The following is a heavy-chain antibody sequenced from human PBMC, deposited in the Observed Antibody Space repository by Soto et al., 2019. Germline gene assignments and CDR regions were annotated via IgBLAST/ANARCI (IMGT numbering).Heavy chain of an antibody. D-gene: IGHD3-3*01. CDR1: GGSISSGDYY. CDR3: ARAAYDFWSGYLRGNWFDP. V-gene: IGHV4-30-4*01. J-gene: IGHJ5*02. Sequence: LSLTCTVSGGSISSGDYYWSWIRQPPGKGLEWIGYIYYSGSTYYNPSLKSRVTISVDTSKNQFSLKLSSVTAADTAVYYCARAAYDFWSGYLRGNWFDPWGQGTLVTVSS. CDR2: IYYSGST.